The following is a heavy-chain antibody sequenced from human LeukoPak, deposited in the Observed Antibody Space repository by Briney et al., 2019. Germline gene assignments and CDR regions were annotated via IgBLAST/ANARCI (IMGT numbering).Heavy chain of an antibody. Sequence: PSETLSLTCIVSGGSISSSSYSWGWIRQPPGKGLEWIGSIYYSGSTYYNPSLKSRVTISVDTSKNQFSLKLRSVTAADTAVYYCARPAPGSYWGQGTLVTVSS. CDR3: ARPAPGSY. CDR2: IYYSGST. D-gene: IGHD6-6*01. J-gene: IGHJ4*02. CDR1: GGSISSSSYS. V-gene: IGHV4-39*01.